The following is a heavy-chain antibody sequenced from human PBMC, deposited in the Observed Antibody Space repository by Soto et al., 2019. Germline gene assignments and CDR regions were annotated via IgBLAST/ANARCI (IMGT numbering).Heavy chain of an antibody. J-gene: IGHJ5*02. V-gene: IGHV3-74*01. CDR2: IDTDGGGT. CDR3: ATVFDL. Sequence: DVQLVESGGGLVQPGGSLRVSCAASGFTLGSHRIHWVRQPPGKGLEWVSRIDTDGGGTSYADSVKGRFTISTDNAKNTVYLQMNGLRAEDTGVYYCATVFDLWGQGTLVTVSS. CDR1: GFTLGSHR.